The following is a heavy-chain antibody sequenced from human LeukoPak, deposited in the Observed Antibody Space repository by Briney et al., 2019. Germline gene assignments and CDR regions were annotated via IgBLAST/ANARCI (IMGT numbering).Heavy chain of an antibody. V-gene: IGHV4-39*01. CDR2: IYYTGNT. Sequence: SETLSLTCTVSGVSISTRTYYWAWIRQPPGKGLEWIGSIYYTGNTNYNPSLKSRVTISVDTSKNQFSLKVTSVTAADTAVYYCARQGDTSSWYNWSDPWGQGTLVTVST. D-gene: IGHD6-13*01. CDR1: GVSISTRTYY. J-gene: IGHJ5*02. CDR3: ARQGDTSSWYNWSDP.